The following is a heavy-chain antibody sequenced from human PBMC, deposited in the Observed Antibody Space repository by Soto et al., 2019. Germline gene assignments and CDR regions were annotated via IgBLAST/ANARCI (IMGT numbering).Heavy chain of an antibody. V-gene: IGHV1-69*06. D-gene: IGHD2-15*01. CDR2: IIPIFGTA. J-gene: IGHJ3*02. Sequence: QVQLVQSGAEVKKPGSSVKVSCKASGGTFSSYAISWVRQAPGQGLEWMGGIIPIFGTANYAQKFQGRVTITADKSTSTAYMELSSLRSEDTAVYYCARVAQDIVVVVAAKRGAAFDIWGPGTMVTVSS. CDR1: GGTFSSYA. CDR3: ARVAQDIVVVVAAKRGAAFDI.